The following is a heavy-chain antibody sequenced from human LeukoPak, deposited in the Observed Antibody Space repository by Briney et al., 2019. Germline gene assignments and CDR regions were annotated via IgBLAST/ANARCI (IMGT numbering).Heavy chain of an antibody. Sequence: PGGSLRLSCAASGFTFSNAWMSWVRQAPGKGLEWVGRIKSKTDGGTTDYAAPVKGRFTISRDDSKNTLYLQMNSLKTEDTAVYYCTTPSQGYDFWSGYYRSAFDIWGQGTMVTVSS. CDR3: TTPSQGYDFWSGYYRSAFDI. CDR2: IKSKTDGGTT. V-gene: IGHV3-15*01. D-gene: IGHD3-3*01. CDR1: GFTFSNAW. J-gene: IGHJ3*02.